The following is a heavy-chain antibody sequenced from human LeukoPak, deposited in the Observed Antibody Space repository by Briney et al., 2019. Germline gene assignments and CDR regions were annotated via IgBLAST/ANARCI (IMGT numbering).Heavy chain of an antibody. Sequence: SVKVSCKASGGTFSSYAISWVRQAPGQGLEWMGGIIPIFGTANYAQKFQGRVTITADKSTSTAYMELSSLRPEDTAVYYCARRYSSGWYVFDYWGQGTLVTVSS. D-gene: IGHD6-19*01. CDR2: IIPIFGTA. CDR1: GGTFSSYA. CDR3: ARRYSSGWYVFDY. V-gene: IGHV1-69*06. J-gene: IGHJ4*02.